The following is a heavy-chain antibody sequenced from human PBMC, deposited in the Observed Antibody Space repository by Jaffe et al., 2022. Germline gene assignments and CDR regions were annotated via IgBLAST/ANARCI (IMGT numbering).Heavy chain of an antibody. CDR2: IYHSGST. CDR3: ARNLRGYSGYYYYYYMDV. J-gene: IGHJ6*03. V-gene: IGHV4-4*02. Sequence: QVQLQESGPGLVKPSGTLSLTCAVSGGSISSSNWWSWVRQPPGKGLEWIGEIYHSGSTNYNPSLKSRVTISVDKSKNQFSLKLSSVTAADTAVYYCARNLRGYSGYYYYYYMDVWGKGTTVTVSS. D-gene: IGHD5-12*01. CDR1: GGSISSSNW.